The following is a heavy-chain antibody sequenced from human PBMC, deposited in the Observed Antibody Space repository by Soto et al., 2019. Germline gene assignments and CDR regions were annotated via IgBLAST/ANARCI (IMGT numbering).Heavy chain of an antibody. CDR3: ASQQGYCSGGSCYSGVGY. Sequence: VQLVESGGGLIQPGGSLRLSCAASGFTVSSNYMSWVRQAPGKGLEWVSVIYSGGSTYYADSVKGRFTISRDNSKNTLYLQMNSLRAEDTAVYYCASQQGYCSGGSCYSGVGYWGQGTLVTVSS. CDR1: GFTVSSNY. CDR2: IYSGGST. J-gene: IGHJ4*02. V-gene: IGHV3-53*01. D-gene: IGHD2-15*01.